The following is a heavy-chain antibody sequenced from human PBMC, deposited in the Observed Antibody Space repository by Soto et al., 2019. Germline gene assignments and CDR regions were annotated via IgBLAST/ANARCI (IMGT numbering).Heavy chain of an antibody. CDR1: GFTFSSYA. J-gene: IGHJ4*02. CDR3: ARGSIAVSSPPDY. CDR2: ISYDGSNK. V-gene: IGHV3-30-3*01. D-gene: IGHD6-6*01. Sequence: QVQLVESGGGVVQPGRSLRLSCAASGFTFSSYAMHWVRQAPGKGLEWVAVISYDGSNKYYADSVKGRFTISRDNSKNTLYLQMNSLRAEDTAVYYCARGSIAVSSPPDYWGQGTLVTVSS.